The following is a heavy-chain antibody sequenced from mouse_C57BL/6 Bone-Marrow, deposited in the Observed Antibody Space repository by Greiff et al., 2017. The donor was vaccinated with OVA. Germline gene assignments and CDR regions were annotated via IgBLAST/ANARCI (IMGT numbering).Heavy chain of an antibody. V-gene: IGHV5-16*01. CDR3: ARWSRRYFDV. CDR1: GFTFSDYY. Sequence: EVKLVESEGGLVQPGSSMKLSCTASGFTFSDYYMAWVRQVPEKGLEWVANINYDGSSTYYLDSLKSRFIISRDNAKNILYLQMSSLKSEDTATYYCARWSRRYFDVWGTGTTVTVSS. J-gene: IGHJ1*03. CDR2: INYDGSST.